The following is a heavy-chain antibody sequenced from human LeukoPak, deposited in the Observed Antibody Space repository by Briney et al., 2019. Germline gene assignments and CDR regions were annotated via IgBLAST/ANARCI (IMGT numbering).Heavy chain of an antibody. Sequence: SETLSLTCTVSGGSISSSSYYWGWIRQPPGKGLEWIGSIYYSGSTYYNPSLKSRVTISVDTSKNQFSLELSSVTAADTAVYYCAWIGYCTSTSCLFDYWGQGTLVTVSS. J-gene: IGHJ4*02. CDR3: AWIGYCTSTSCLFDY. CDR1: GGSISSSSYY. V-gene: IGHV4-39*01. CDR2: IYYSGST. D-gene: IGHD2-2*01.